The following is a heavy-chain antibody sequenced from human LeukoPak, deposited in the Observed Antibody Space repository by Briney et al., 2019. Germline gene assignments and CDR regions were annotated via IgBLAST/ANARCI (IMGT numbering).Heavy chain of an antibody. Sequence: GGSLRLSCAASGFTLSSHEMNWVPQAPGKGLEWVSYINSSGSTKYYADSVKGRFTIHRDNAKNSLYLQMNSLRVEDTAVYDCARSISGSYGYWGQGTLVTVSP. D-gene: IGHD1-26*01. CDR1: GFTLSSHE. CDR3: ARSISGSYGY. CDR2: INSSGSTK. J-gene: IGHJ4*02. V-gene: IGHV3-48*03.